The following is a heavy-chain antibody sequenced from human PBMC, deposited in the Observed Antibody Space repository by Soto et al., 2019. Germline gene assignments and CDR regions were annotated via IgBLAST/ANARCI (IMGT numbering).Heavy chain of an antibody. J-gene: IGHJ4*02. D-gene: IGHD7-27*01. CDR3: AKNWNWGSLVH. CDR2: IYYGGSN. Sequence: QVHLQESGPGLVKPSETLSLTCTVSGDSISTDYWSWIRQSPGKGLEWIGFIYYGGSNNYSPSLKKRVTIPVVTTNDQFSLKLSSVTAADSAVYYCAKNWNWGSLVHWGQGTLVTVSS. V-gene: IGHV4-59*08. CDR1: GDSISTDY.